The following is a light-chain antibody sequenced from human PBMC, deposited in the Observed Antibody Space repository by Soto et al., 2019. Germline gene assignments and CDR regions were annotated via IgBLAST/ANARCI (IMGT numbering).Light chain of an antibody. Sequence: EIVLTQSPATLSVSPGERATLSCRASQSVSSNLAWYQQRPGQAPRLLIYAASNRATGIPARFSGSGSGTDFTLTISSLEPEDFAVYYCQQRSNWPPWTFGQGTKVEIK. V-gene: IGKV3-11*01. J-gene: IGKJ1*01. CDR1: QSVSSN. CDR2: AAS. CDR3: QQRSNWPPWT.